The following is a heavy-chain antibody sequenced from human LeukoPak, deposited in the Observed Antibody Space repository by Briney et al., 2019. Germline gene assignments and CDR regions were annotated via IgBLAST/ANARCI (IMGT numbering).Heavy chain of an antibody. D-gene: IGHD5-18*01. V-gene: IGHV3-30-3*01. CDR1: GFTFSSYA. Sequence: GRSLRLSCAASGFTFSSYAMHWVRQAPGKGLEWVAVISYDGSNKYYADSVKGRFTISRDNSKNTLYLLMNSLRAEDTAVYYCASGIQLDRCCAFDIWGQGTMVTVSS. CDR2: ISYDGSNK. CDR3: ASGIQLDRCCAFDI. J-gene: IGHJ3*02.